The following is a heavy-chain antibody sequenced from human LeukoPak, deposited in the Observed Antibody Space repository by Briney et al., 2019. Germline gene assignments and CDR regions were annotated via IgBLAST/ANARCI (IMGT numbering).Heavy chain of an antibody. V-gene: IGHV1-18*01. CDR3: ARAIGRVDYYGVGV. CDR2: MSVFNGYT. Sequence: ASVKVSCKASGYTFTDHGITWVRQDPGRGFEWLGWMSVFNGYTNSAPRFQDRVTMTTDASTRTAYMEMRGLQSDDTAVYYCARAIGRVDYYGVGVWGQGTTVTVSS. CDR1: GYTFTDHG. D-gene: IGHD3-16*01. J-gene: IGHJ6*02.